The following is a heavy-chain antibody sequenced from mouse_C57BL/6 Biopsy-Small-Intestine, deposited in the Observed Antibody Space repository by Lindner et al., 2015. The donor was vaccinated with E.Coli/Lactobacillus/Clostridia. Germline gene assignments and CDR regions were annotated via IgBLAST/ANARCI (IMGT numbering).Heavy chain of an antibody. Sequence: VQLQESGAEFVRPGASVKLSCTASGFNIKDDYMHWVKQRPEQGLEWIGWIDPENGDTEYASKFQGKATITADTSSNTAYLQLSSLTSEDTAVYYCTNYGSSLYAMDYWGQGTSVTVSS. CDR2: IDPENGDT. J-gene: IGHJ4*01. CDR1: GFNIKDDY. D-gene: IGHD1-1*01. CDR3: TNYGSSLYAMDY. V-gene: IGHV14-4*01.